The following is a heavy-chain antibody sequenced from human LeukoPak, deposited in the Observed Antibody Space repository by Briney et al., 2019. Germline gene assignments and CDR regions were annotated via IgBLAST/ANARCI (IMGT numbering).Heavy chain of an antibody. CDR3: ARDSAYSGYDHAIDI. J-gene: IGHJ3*02. CDR2: ISYDGSNK. D-gene: IGHD5-12*01. V-gene: IGHV3-30*04. Sequence: GRSLRLSCAASGFTFSSYAMHWVRQAPGKGLEWVAVISYDGSNKYYADSVKGRFTISRDNSKNTLYLQMNSLRAEDTAVYYCARDSAYSGYDHAIDIWGQGTMVTVSS. CDR1: GFTFSSYA.